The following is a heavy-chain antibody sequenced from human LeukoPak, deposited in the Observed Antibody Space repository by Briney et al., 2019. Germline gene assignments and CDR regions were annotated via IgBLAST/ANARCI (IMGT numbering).Heavy chain of an antibody. Sequence: SETLSLTCTVSGASISSSHWSWIRQPPGRGLEWIGNTADTNYNPSLKSRVTISVDTSKNHLSLKLSSVTAADTAIYYCGRGGGWSFYWGQGTLVTVSS. CDR1: GASISSSH. V-gene: IGHV4-4*09. D-gene: IGHD6-19*01. J-gene: IGHJ4*02. CDR2: TADT. CDR3: GRGGGWSFY.